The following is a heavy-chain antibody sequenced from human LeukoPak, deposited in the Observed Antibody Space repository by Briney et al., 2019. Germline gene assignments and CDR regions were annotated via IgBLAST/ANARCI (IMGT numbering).Heavy chain of an antibody. CDR1: GGSISSYY. Sequence: PSETLSLTCTVSGGSISSYYWSWIRQPPGKGLEWIGYIYYSGSTKYNPSLKSRVTISVDTSKNQFSLKVSSVTAADTAVYYCARGGYSYGYGHWGQGTLVTVSS. CDR2: IYYSGST. D-gene: IGHD5-18*01. V-gene: IGHV4-59*01. J-gene: IGHJ4*02. CDR3: ARGGYSYGYGH.